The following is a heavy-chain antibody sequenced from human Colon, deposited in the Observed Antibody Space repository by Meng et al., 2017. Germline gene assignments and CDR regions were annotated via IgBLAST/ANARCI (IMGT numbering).Heavy chain of an antibody. J-gene: IGHJ4*02. CDR1: GFTFSSYW. D-gene: IGHD5-24*01. CDR3: ARGRRDGYNLDY. Sequence: EVRVLGAGGGLFQAGGSLSLSCAASGFTFSSYWMHWVRQAPGKGLVWVSRINRDGSSTSYADSVKGRFTISRDDAKNTLYLQMNSLRAEDTAVYYCARGRRDGYNLDYWGQGTLVTVSS. CDR2: INRDGSST. V-gene: IGHV3-74*01.